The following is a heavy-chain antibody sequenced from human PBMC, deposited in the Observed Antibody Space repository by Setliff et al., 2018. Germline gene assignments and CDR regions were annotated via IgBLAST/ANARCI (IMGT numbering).Heavy chain of an antibody. D-gene: IGHD3-10*01. CDR1: GYTFSRYG. V-gene: IGHV7-4-1*02. J-gene: IGHJ6*03. Sequence: GASVKVSCKASGYTFSRYGFSWVRQAPGQGLEWMGWINTNTGNPSYAQGFTGRFVFSLDTSVSTAYLQISSLKAEDTAIYYCARGSRFGTIVYRGDYYLDVWGKGTTVTVSS. CDR2: INTNTGNP. CDR3: ARGSRFGTIVYRGDYYLDV.